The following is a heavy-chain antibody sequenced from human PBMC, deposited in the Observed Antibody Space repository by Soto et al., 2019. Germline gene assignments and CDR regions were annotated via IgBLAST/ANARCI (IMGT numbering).Heavy chain of an antibody. Sequence: QVQLVQSGAEVKKPGSSVKVSCKASGGTFSSYTISWVRQAPGQGLEWMGRIIPILGIANYAQKFQGRVTITAFKSTSPAYMELSSLRSEDTAVYYCARDSASPFDYWGQGTLVPVSS. V-gene: IGHV1-69*08. J-gene: IGHJ4*02. CDR1: GGTFSSYT. D-gene: IGHD6-25*01. CDR2: IIPILGIA. CDR3: ARDSASPFDY.